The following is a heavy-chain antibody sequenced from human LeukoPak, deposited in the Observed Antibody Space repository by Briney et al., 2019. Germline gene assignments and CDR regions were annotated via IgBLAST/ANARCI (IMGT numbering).Heavy chain of an antibody. V-gene: IGHV3-21*01. CDR1: GLTFSSYS. D-gene: IGHD2-15*01. CDR3: ARWGDIVVVVAASSNDAFDI. J-gene: IGHJ3*02. Sequence: GGSLRLSCAASGLTFSSYSMNWVRQAPGKGLEWVSSISSSSSYIYYADSVKGRFTISRDNAKNSLYLQMNSLRAEDTAVYYCARWGDIVVVVAASSNDAFDIWGQGTMVTVSS. CDR2: ISSSSSYI.